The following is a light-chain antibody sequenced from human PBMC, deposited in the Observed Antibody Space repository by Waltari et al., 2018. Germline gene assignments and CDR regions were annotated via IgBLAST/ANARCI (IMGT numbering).Light chain of an antibody. Sequence: QSALTQPPSASGSPGQSVTISCTGISRDVGGYKYVSWYHQHPGKAPRLIIYEVNRRPSGVPDRFSGSKSGNTASLTVSGLQAEDEADYYCSSYAVSNNLLFGGGTKLTVL. CDR1: SRDVGGYKY. CDR3: SSYAVSNNLL. J-gene: IGLJ2*01. V-gene: IGLV2-8*01. CDR2: EVN.